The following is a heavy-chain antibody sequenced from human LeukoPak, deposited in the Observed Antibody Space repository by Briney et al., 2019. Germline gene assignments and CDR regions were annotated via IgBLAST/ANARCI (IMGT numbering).Heavy chain of an antibody. D-gene: IGHD6-19*01. J-gene: IGHJ3*02. CDR1: GFTFSNAW. V-gene: IGHV3-15*01. CDR3: TTGLQWLTLDAFDI. CDR2: IKSKTDGGTT. Sequence: PGGSLRLSCAASGFTFSNAWMSWVRQAPGKGLEWVGRIKSKTDGGTTDYAAPVKGRFTISRDDSKNTLYLQMISLKTEDTAMYYCTTGLQWLTLDAFDIWGQGTMVTVSS.